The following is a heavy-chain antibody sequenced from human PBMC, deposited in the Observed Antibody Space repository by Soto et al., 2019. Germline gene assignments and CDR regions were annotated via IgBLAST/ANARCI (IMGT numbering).Heavy chain of an antibody. D-gene: IGHD2-15*01. CDR1: GYTCTGYY. J-gene: IGHJ5*02. V-gene: IGHV1-2*04. CDR3: ARGYCSGGSCSNWFDP. CDR2: INPNSGGT. Sequence: QVQLVQSGAEVKKPGASVKVSCKASGYTCTGYYMHWVRQAPGQGLEWMGWINPNSGGTNYAQKFQGWVTMTRDTSISTAYMELSRLRSDDTAVYYCARGYCSGGSCSNWFDPWGQGTLVTVSS.